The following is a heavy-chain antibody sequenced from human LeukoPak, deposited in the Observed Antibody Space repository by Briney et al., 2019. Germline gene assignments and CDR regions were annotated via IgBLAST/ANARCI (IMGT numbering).Heavy chain of an antibody. CDR2: ISSRSRTT. V-gene: IGHV3-11*01. CDR1: GFTFSDSC. D-gene: IGHD6-6*01. Sequence: PGGSLRLSCEASGFTFSDSCMSWIRQAPGKGLAWIAYISSRSRTTHYADSVKSRFTISRDNAKSSLFLQMDSLRAEDTAVYYCARHSQQLVFSPFDYWGQGSVVTVSS. J-gene: IGHJ4*02. CDR3: ARHSQQLVFSPFDY.